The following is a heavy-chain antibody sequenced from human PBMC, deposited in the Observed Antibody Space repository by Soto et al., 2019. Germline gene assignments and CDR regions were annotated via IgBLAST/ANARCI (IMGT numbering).Heavy chain of an antibody. V-gene: IGHV3-64D*08. J-gene: IGHJ4*02. Sequence: VGFQRLSWCAFGCKIKGYAMHRVRQAPGKGQEYGSGIRNRGGSTYHADSVQGRFIISRDNSKDTLYLQMNSVRPADTSVSYCVNDRTSRTRAFAYWGRGTLVTVSS. CDR1: GCKIKGYA. CDR2: IRNRGGST. CDR3: VNDRTSRTRAFAY.